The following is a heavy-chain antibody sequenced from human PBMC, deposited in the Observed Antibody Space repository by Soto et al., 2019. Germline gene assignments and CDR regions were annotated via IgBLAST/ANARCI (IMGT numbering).Heavy chain of an antibody. Sequence: QVQLQESGPGLVKPSGTLSLTCAVSGGSISSSNWWSWVRQPPGKGLEWIGEISHSGSTNYNPSLKSRVTISVDKSKNQFSLKRSSVTAADTAVYYCASRVGYCSGGSCQYYYYGMDVWGQGTTVTVSS. CDR2: ISHSGST. J-gene: IGHJ6*02. CDR3: ASRVGYCSGGSCQYYYYGMDV. D-gene: IGHD2-15*01. CDR1: GGSISSSNW. V-gene: IGHV4-4*02.